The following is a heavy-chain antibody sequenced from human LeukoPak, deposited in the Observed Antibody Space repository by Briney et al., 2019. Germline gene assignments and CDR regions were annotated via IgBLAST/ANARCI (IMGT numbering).Heavy chain of an antibody. J-gene: IGHJ4*02. CDR2: INHRGST. CDR3: ASTSAMVYFDY. CDR1: GGSISSGGYY. Sequence: PSQTLSLTCTVSGGSISSGGYYWSWIRQPPGKGLEWIGEINHRGSTNYNPSLKSRVTISVDTSKNQFSLKLSSVTAADTAVYYCASTSAMVYFDYWGQGTLVTVSS. V-gene: IGHV4-30-2*01. D-gene: IGHD5-18*01.